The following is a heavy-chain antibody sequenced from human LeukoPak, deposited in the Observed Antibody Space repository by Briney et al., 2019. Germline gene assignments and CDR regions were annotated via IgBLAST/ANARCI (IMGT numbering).Heavy chain of an antibody. CDR1: GFTFSSYA. J-gene: IGHJ4*02. V-gene: IGHV3-30-3*01. Sequence: PGGSLRLSCAASGFTFSSYAMHWVRQAPGKGLEWVAVISYDGSNKYYADSVKGRFTISRDNSKNTLYLQMNSLRAEDTAVYYCARPRWLQFGPHDSWGQGTLVTVSS. CDR3: ARPRWLQFGPHDS. CDR2: ISYDGSNK. D-gene: IGHD5-24*01.